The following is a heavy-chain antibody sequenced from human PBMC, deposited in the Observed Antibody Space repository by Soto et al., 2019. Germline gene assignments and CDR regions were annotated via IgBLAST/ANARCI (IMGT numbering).Heavy chain of an antibody. CDR2: ISGGGSPI. CDR1: GFIFSTYN. D-gene: IGHD3-10*01. J-gene: IGHJ6*03. V-gene: IGHV3-48*04. Sequence: GGSLRLSCAASGFIFSTYNMMWVRQAPGMGLECLSYISGGGSPISYADSVKGRFTISRDNAKNSLYLQMNSLRAEDTALYYCAKDMGRENYYYYYMDVWGKGTTVTVSS. CDR3: AKDMGRENYYYYYMDV.